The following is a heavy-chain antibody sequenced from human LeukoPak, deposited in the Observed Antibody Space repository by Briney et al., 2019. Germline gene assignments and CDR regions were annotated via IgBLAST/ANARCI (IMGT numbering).Heavy chain of an antibody. Sequence: GGSLRLSCAASGFTFSSYAMHWVRQAPGKGLEWVAVISYDGSNKYYADSVKGRFTISRDNSKNTLYLQMNSLRAEDTAVYYCAKDKQWLVHYFDYWGQGTLVTVSS. CDR1: GFTFSSYA. CDR3: AKDKQWLVHYFDY. J-gene: IGHJ4*02. CDR2: ISYDGSNK. V-gene: IGHV3-30-3*01. D-gene: IGHD6-19*01.